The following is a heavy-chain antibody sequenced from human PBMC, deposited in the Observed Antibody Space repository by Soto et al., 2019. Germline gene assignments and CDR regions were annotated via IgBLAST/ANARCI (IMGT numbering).Heavy chain of an antibody. D-gene: IGHD6-13*01. CDR2: ISGSGGST. CDR1: GFTFSSYA. CDR3: ATQTHIAAASTPHYFDY. V-gene: IGHV3-23*01. J-gene: IGHJ4*02. Sequence: GGSLRLSCAASGFTFSSYAMSWVRQAPGKGLEWVSAISGSGGSTYYADSVKGRFTISRDNSKNTLYLQMNSLRAEDTAVYYCATQTHIAAASTPHYFDYWGQGTLVTVSS.